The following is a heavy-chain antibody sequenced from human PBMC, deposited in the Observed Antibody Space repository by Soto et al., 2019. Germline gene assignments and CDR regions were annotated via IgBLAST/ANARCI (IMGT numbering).Heavy chain of an antibody. CDR1: GYTFTGYY. CDR3: ARGIDYYDSNPSWSY. V-gene: IGHV1-2*04. J-gene: IGHJ4*02. D-gene: IGHD3-22*01. CDR2: INPNSGGT. Sequence: ASVKVSCKASGYTFTGYYVHWVRQAPGQGLEWMGWINPNSGGTNFAQKFQGWVTMTRDTSISTAHLELSRLRSDDTAVYYCARGIDYYDSNPSWSYWGQGTLVTVSS.